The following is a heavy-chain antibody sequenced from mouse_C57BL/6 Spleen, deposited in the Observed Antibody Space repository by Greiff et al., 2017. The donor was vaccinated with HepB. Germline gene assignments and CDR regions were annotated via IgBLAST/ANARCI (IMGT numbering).Heavy chain of an antibody. V-gene: IGHV1-80*01. CDR1: GYAFSSYW. Sequence: VKLQESGAELVKPGASVKISCKASGYAFSSYWMNWVKQRPGKGLEWIGQIYPGDGDTNYNGKFKGKATLTADKSSSTAYMQLSSLTSEDSAVYCCARGGYGSSPYWGQGTLVTVSA. CDR3: ARGGYGSSPY. CDR2: IYPGDGDT. D-gene: IGHD1-1*01. J-gene: IGHJ3*01.